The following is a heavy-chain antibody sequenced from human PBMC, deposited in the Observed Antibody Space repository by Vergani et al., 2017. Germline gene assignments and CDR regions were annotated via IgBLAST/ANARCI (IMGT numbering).Heavy chain of an antibody. CDR2: IYSTGSP. CDR1: GDSISSGVYY. Sequence: QVQLQESGPGLVKPSQTLSLTCSVSGDSISSGVYYWNWIRQPPGKGLEWIGYIYSTGSPHHNPSLRRRINMSVDTSKNQFSLELNSVTAADTAMYYCVRNPYCGGDCYSDAFDIWGQGTMVTVSS. J-gene: IGHJ3*02. D-gene: IGHD2-21*02. V-gene: IGHV4-31*03. CDR3: VRNPYCGGDCYSDAFDI.